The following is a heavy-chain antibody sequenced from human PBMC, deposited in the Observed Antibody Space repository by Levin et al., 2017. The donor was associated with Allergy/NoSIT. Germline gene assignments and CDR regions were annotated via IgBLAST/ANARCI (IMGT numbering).Heavy chain of an antibody. V-gene: IGHV4-39*01. D-gene: IGHD2-8*01. J-gene: IGHJ3*02. CDR1: GGPISSSSYY. CDR2: IYYSGST. Sequence: PSDTLSLTCTVSGGPISSSSYYWGWIRQPPGKGLEWIGSIYYSGSTYYNPSLKSRVTISVDTSKNQFSLKLSSVTAADTAVYYCARRLSGMVYDNDDAFDIWGQGTMVTVSS. CDR3: ARRLSGMVYDNDDAFDI.